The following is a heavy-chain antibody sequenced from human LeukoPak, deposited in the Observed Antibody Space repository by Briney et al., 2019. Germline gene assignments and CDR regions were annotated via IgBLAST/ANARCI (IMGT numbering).Heavy chain of an antibody. CDR2: IIPIFGTA. Sequence: SVKVSCQASGGTFSSYTISWVRQAPGQGLKWMGGIIPIFGTANYAQKFQGRVTITEDKSTSTAYMELSSLISEDTAVYYCARDLDYDILPGPYYMDVWGKGTTVTVSS. V-gene: IGHV1-69*06. CDR3: ARDLDYDILPGPYYMDV. CDR1: GGTFSSYT. J-gene: IGHJ6*03. D-gene: IGHD3-9*01.